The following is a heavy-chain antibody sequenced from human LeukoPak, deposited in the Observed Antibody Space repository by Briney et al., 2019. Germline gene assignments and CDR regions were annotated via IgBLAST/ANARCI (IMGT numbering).Heavy chain of an antibody. CDR2: IYYSGST. CDR1: GGSFSGYY. V-gene: IGHV4-59*08. J-gene: IGHJ4*02. D-gene: IGHD2-2*01. Sequence: SETLSLTCAVYGGSFSGYYWSWIRQPPGKGLEWIGYIYYSGSTNYNPSLKSRVTISVDTSKNQFSLKLSSVTAADTAVYYCARHHIVVDYYFDYWGQGTLVTVSS. CDR3: ARHHIVVDYYFDY.